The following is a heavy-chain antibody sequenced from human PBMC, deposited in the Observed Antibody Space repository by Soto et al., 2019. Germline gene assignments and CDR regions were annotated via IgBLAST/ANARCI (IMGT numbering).Heavy chain of an antibody. J-gene: IGHJ4*02. CDR2: ISAYNGNT. D-gene: IGHD6-19*01. Sequence: SLKVSCKASAYTFTSYGISWVRQAPGQGLEWMGWISAYNGNTNYAQKLQGRVTMTTDTSTSTAYMELRSLRSDDTAVYYCARDLAEQWLVGRYWGQGTLVTVSS. V-gene: IGHV1-18*04. CDR3: ARDLAEQWLVGRY. CDR1: AYTFTSYG.